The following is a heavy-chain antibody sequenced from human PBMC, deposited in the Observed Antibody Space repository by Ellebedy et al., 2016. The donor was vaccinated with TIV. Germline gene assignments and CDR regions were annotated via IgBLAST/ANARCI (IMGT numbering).Heavy chain of an antibody. CDR3: ARSTIIPRSWYFDY. Sequence: GSLRLSXAASGFTFSDYYMSWIRQPPGKGLEWIGEINHSGSTNYNPSLKSRVTTSVDTSKNQFSLKVSSVTAADTAVYYCARSTIIPRSWYFDYWGQGTLVTVSS. V-gene: IGHV4-34*01. CDR1: GFTFSDYY. J-gene: IGHJ4*02. CDR2: INHSGST.